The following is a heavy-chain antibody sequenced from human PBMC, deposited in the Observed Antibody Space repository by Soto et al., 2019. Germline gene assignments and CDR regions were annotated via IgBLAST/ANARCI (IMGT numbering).Heavy chain of an antibody. CDR2: IYWDDDK. CDR1: GFSLSSTRMA. D-gene: IGHD6-19*01. Sequence: QITLKESGPTLVKPTQTLTLTCTFSGFSLSSTRMAVGWIRQPPGKALEWLALIYWDDDKRYSPFLKSRLTIPKATSKNQVVLTMSNMDPVDTARYYCAHIVVAGLGYYFDYWGQGTLVTVSS. V-gene: IGHV2-5*02. CDR3: AHIVVAGLGYYFDY. J-gene: IGHJ4*02.